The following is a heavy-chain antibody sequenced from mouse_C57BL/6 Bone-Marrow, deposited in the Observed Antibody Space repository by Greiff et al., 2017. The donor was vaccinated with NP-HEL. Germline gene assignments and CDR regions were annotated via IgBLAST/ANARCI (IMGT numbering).Heavy chain of an antibody. V-gene: IGHV1-55*01. D-gene: IGHD1-3*01. CDR2: IYPGSGST. CDR1: GYTFTSYW. CDR3: AREYKRSNYARDY. J-gene: IGHJ4*01. Sequence: QVQLQQPGAELVKPGASVKMSCKASGYTFTSYWITWVKQRPGQGLEWIGDIYPGSGSTNYNEKFKSKATLTVDTSSSTAYMQLSSLTSEDSAVYYCAREYKRSNYARDYWGQGTSVTVSS.